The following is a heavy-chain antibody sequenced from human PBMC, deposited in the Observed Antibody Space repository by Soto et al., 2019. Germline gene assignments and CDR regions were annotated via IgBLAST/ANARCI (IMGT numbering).Heavy chain of an antibody. CDR1: GGSISSGGYY. Sequence: QVQLQESGPGLVKPSQTLSLTCTVSGGSISSGGYYWSWIRQHPGKGLEWIGYIYYSGSTYYNPSLKSRVTISVDTSKNQFSLKLSSVTAADTAVYYCARDPGDYGDYGALGGSGYFDYWGQGTLVTVSS. D-gene: IGHD4-17*01. CDR2: IYYSGST. CDR3: ARDPGDYGDYGALGGSGYFDY. V-gene: IGHV4-31*03. J-gene: IGHJ4*02.